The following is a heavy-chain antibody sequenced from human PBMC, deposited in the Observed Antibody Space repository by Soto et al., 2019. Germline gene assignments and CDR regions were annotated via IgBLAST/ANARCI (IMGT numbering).Heavy chain of an antibody. D-gene: IGHD6-19*01. CDR1: GFSFRTYG. V-gene: IGHV3-30*18. CDR3: AKSPTQTYKFEGSGDYYFDS. Sequence: QVQVVESGGGVVQPGTSLRLSCAASGFSFRTYGMHWVRQAPGKGLEWVAGISHDGSNKYYADSVQGRATISRDNPKKTLYLLMSSLRAEDTAVYYCAKSPTQTYKFEGSGDYYFDSWGQGTLVAVSS. J-gene: IGHJ4*02. CDR2: ISHDGSNK.